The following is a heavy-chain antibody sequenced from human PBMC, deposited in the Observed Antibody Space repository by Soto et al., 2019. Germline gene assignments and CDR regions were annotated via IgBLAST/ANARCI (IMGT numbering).Heavy chain of an antibody. CDR1: GFNFSSYA. V-gene: IGHV3-33*08. Sequence: GGSLRLSCAASGFNFSSYAMHWVRQAPGKGLEWVAVIWYDGSNQYYADSVKGRSTISRDNSKNTLYLQMNSLSAEDTAVYYCAGGYSYSPGFYFDYWGQGALVTVSS. CDR2: IWYDGSNQ. CDR3: AGGYSYSPGFYFDY. J-gene: IGHJ4*02. D-gene: IGHD5-18*01.